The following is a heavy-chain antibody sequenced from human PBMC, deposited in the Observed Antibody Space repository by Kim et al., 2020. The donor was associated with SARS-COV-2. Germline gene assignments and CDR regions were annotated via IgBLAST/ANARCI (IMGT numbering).Heavy chain of an antibody. Sequence: TYSTPSLKSRVTIAVDTSKNQFSLKLSSVTAADTAVYYCASSSWFPYFDYWGQGTLVTVSS. D-gene: IGHD6-13*01. J-gene: IGHJ4*02. V-gene: IGHV4-31*02. CDR2: T. CDR3: ASSSWFPYFDY.